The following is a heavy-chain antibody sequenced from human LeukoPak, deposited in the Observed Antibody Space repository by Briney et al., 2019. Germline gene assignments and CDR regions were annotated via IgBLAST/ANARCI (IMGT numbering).Heavy chain of an antibody. CDR3: ARPVALRGYYYYMDV. J-gene: IGHJ6*03. CDR2: IYYSGST. V-gene: IGHV4-59*08. CDR1: GGSISSYY. D-gene: IGHD3-10*01. Sequence: KPSETLSLTCTVSGGSISSYYWSWIRQPPGKGLEWIGYIYYSGSTNYNPSLKSRVTISVDTSKNQFSLKLSSVTAADTAVYYCARPVALRGYYYYMDVWGKGTTVTVSS.